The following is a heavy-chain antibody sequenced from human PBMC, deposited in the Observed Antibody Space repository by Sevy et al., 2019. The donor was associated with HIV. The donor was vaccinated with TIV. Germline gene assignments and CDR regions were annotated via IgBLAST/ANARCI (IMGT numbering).Heavy chain of an antibody. CDR3: ASPEYSSSSVTPPYYYYGMDV. V-gene: IGHV1-46*03. Sequence: ASVKVSCKASGYTFTSYYMHWVRQAPGQGLEWMGIINPSGGSTSYAQKFQGRVTMTRDTSTSTVYMELSSLRSEDTAVYYCASPEYSSSSVTPPYYYYGMDVWGQWTTVTVSS. CDR2: INPSGGST. D-gene: IGHD6-6*01. J-gene: IGHJ6*02. CDR1: GYTFTSYY.